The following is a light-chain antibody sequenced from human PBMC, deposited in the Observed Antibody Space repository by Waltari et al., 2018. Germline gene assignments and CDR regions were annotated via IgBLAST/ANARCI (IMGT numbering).Light chain of an antibody. Sequence: DLVMTQSPLSLPVTPGAPASISCRSSQSLLHSNGYNYLDWYLQKLGQSPQLLIYLGSNRASGVTDRFSGSGSGTDFTLKISRVEAEDVGVYYCMQALQTPFTFGPGTKVDIK. CDR1: QSLLHSNGYNY. CDR2: LGS. CDR3: MQALQTPFT. V-gene: IGKV2-28*01. J-gene: IGKJ3*01.